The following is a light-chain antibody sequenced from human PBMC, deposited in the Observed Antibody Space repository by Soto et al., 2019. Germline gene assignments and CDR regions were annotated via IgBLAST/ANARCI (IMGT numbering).Light chain of an antibody. V-gene: IGKV3-20*01. CDR2: GTS. CDR1: ESIESRY. Sequence: EIVLTQSPATLSLSPGERATLSCRASESIESRYLAWYQQRPGQAPRLLIYGTSSRATGIPDRFGGSGSGTDFRLTISRLEPEDFAVYYCQPYGSSPGFTFGPGTKVDIK. J-gene: IGKJ3*01. CDR3: QPYGSSPGFT.